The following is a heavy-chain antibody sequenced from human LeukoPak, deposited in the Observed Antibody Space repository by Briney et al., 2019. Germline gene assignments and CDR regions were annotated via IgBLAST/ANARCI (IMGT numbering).Heavy chain of an antibody. Sequence: GESLKISCKGSGYTFTKYWIGWVRQTPGKGLECMGIIYPGDSDTRYSPSFQGHVTISAGKSISTAYLQWSSLKASDTTMYYCARHGGGYPLYYFDYWGQGTLVTVSS. D-gene: IGHD3-16*01. J-gene: IGHJ4*02. CDR3: ARHGGGYPLYYFDY. V-gene: IGHV5-51*01. CDR2: IYPGDSDT. CDR1: GYTFTKYW.